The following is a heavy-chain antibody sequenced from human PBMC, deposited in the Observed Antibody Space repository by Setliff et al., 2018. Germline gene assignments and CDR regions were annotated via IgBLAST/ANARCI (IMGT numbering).Heavy chain of an antibody. CDR2: ISYDGSNK. Sequence: GGSLRLSCAASGFTFSSYAMHGVRQEPGKGLEWVAVISYDGSNKYYADPVKGRFTISRDNSKNTLYLQMNSLVAEDTAVYYCARGDPEQYMIEVVITGGGAFDIWGQGTRVTVSS. CDR1: GFTFSSYA. D-gene: IGHD3-22*01. V-gene: IGHV3-30-3*01. CDR3: ARGDPEQYMIEVVITGGGAFDI. J-gene: IGHJ3*02.